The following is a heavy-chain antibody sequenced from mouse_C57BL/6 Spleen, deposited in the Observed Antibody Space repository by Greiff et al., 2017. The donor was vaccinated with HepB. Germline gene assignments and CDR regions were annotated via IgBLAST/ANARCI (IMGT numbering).Heavy chain of an antibody. CDR2: INPNNGGT. J-gene: IGHJ4*01. D-gene: IGHD2-1*01. CDR3: ARGTIYYGNYGAMDY. Sequence: VQLKESGPELVKPGASVKIPCKASGYTFTDYNMDWVKQSHGKSLEWIGDINPNNGGTIYNQKFKGKATLTVDKSSSTAYMELRSLTSEDTAVYYCARGTIYYGNYGAMDYWGQGTSVTVSS. V-gene: IGHV1-18*01. CDR1: GYTFTDYN.